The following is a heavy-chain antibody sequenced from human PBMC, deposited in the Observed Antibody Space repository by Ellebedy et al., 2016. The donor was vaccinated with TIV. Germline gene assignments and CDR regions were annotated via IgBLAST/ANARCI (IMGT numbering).Heavy chain of an antibody. CDR2: IIGSSGST. V-gene: IGHV3-23*01. CDR3: AKAGYSSAWYLVFDY. Sequence: GESLKISCAASGFTFSTYAMNWLRQAPGKGLEWVSSIIGSSGSTLYADSVKGRFTISRDNSKNMVYLQMNGLRVEDTAVYYCAKAGYSSAWYLVFDYWGQGTLVTVSS. D-gene: IGHD6-19*01. CDR1: GFTFSTYA. J-gene: IGHJ4*02.